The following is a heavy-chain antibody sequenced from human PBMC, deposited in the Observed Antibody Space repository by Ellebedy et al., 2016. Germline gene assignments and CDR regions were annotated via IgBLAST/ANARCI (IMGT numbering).Heavy chain of an antibody. CDR3: ARDQLQDGGVWYFDL. V-gene: IGHV3-53*01. CDR2: IYSGGST. D-gene: IGHD4-11*01. J-gene: IGHJ2*01. Sequence: GESLKISCAASGFTVSSNYMSWVRQAPGKGLEWVSVIYSGGSTYYADSVKGRFTISRDNSKNTLYLQMNSLRAEDTAVYYCARDQLQDGGVWYFDLWGRGTLVTVSS. CDR1: GFTVSSNY.